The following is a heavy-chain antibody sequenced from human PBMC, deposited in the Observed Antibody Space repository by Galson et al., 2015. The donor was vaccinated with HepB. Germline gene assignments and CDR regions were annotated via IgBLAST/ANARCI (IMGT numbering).Heavy chain of an antibody. CDR2: IWYDGSNK. J-gene: IGHJ4*02. D-gene: IGHD1-20*01. V-gene: IGHV3-33*01. CDR3: ARDGGRPYNWNYFDY. CDR1: GFTFSSYG. Sequence: SLRLSCAASGFTFSSYGMHWVRQAPGKGLEWVAVIWYDGSNKYYADSVKGRFTISRDNSKNTLYLQMNSLRAEDTAVYYCARDGGRPYNWNYFDYWGQGTLVTVSS.